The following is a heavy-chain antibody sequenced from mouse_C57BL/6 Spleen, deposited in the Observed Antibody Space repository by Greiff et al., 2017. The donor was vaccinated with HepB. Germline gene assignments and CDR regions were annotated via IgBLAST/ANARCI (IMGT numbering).Heavy chain of an antibody. V-gene: IGHV1-62-2*01. CDR2: FYPGSGSI. CDR1: GYTFTEYT. J-gene: IGHJ2*01. D-gene: IGHD1-1*01. CDR3: ARHEERVVGFDY. Sequence: QVHVKQSGAELVKPGASVKLSCKASGYTFTEYTIHWVKQRSGQGLEWIGWFYPGSGSIKYNEKFKDKATLTADKSSSTVYMELSRLTSEDSAVYFCARHEERVVGFDYWGKGTTLTVSS.